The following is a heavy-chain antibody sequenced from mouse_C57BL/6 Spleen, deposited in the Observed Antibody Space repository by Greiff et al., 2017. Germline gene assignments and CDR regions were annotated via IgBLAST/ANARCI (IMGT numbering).Heavy chain of an antibody. Sequence: EVKLVESGPELVKPGASVKISCKASGYSFTGYYMNWVKQSPEKSLEWIGEINPSTGGTTYNQKFKAKATLTVDKSSSTAYMQLKSLTSEDSAVYYCARGLYYGWGQGTTLTVSS. V-gene: IGHV1-42*01. J-gene: IGHJ2*01. CDR2: INPSTGGT. CDR3: ARGLYYG. D-gene: IGHD1-1*01. CDR1: GYSFTGYY.